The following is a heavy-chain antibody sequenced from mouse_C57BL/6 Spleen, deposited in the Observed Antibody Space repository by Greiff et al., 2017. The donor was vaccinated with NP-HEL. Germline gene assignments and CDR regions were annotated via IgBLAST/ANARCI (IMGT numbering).Heavy chain of an antibody. Sequence: EVHLVESGGDLVKPGGSLTLSCAASGFTFSSYGMSWVRQTPDKRLEWVATISSGGSYTYYPASVKGRFTISRDNAKNTLYLQMSSLKSEDKAMYYCARQALGDVWGLFDYWGQGTTLTVSS. CDR1: GFTFSSYG. CDR3: ARQALGDVWGLFDY. CDR2: ISSGGSYT. V-gene: IGHV5-6*01. J-gene: IGHJ2*01. D-gene: IGHD2-10*02.